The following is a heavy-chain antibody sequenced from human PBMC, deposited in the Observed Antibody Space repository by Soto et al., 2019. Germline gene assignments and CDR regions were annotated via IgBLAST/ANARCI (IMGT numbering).Heavy chain of an antibody. D-gene: IGHD5-18*01. J-gene: IGHJ6*02. CDR1: GYTVTGYY. V-gene: IGHV1-2*02. Sequence: ASVKVSCKASGYTVTGYYMHWVRQAPGQGPEWMGWINPNSGGTNYAQKFQGRVTMTRDTSISTAYMELSRLRSDDTAVYYCASVYSYSGGMDVWGQGTTVTVSS. CDR2: INPNSGGT. CDR3: ASVYSYSGGMDV.